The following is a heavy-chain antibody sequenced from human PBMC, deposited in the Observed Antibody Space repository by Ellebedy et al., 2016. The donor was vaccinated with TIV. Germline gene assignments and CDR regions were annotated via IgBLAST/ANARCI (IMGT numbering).Heavy chain of an antibody. D-gene: IGHD3-22*01. CDR1: GFTFSSYA. Sequence: GGSLRLXCAASGFTFSSYAMHWVRQAPGKGLEWVAVISYDGSNKYYADSVKGRFTISRDNSKNTLYLQMNSLRAEDTAVYNCARGGPFDSSGYDPLDYWGQGTLVTVSS. CDR3: ARGGPFDSSGYDPLDY. J-gene: IGHJ4*02. CDR2: ISYDGSNK. V-gene: IGHV3-30-3*01.